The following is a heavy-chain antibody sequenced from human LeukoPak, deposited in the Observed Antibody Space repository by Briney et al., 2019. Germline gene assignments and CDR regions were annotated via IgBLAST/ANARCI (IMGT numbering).Heavy chain of an antibody. CDR1: GFTFSSYA. J-gene: IGHJ4*02. CDR3: AKVETSGGANCYALDY. CDR2: ISGSDGST. Sequence: GGALRLSCAASGFTFSSYAMTWVPQAPDKGLEWVSAISGSDGSTYYADAVKGRFTISRDDSQNTLYLQMNSLSAEDTAVYYCAKVETSGGANCYALDYWGQGTLVTVSS. D-gene: IGHD2-2*01. V-gene: IGHV3-23*01.